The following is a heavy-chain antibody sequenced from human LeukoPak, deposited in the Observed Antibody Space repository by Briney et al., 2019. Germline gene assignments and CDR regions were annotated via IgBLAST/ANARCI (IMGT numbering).Heavy chain of an antibody. J-gene: IGHJ4*02. CDR3: VKSDGSGWYLFMPDY. V-gene: IGHV3-64D*09. Sequence: SGGSLRLSCSASGFTFSSYAMHWVRQAPGKGLEYVSAISSNGGSTYYADSVKGRFTISRDNSKNTLYLQMSSLRAEDTAVYYCVKSDGSGWYLFMPDYWGQGTLVTVSS. CDR1: GFTFSSYA. D-gene: IGHD6-19*01. CDR2: ISSNGGST.